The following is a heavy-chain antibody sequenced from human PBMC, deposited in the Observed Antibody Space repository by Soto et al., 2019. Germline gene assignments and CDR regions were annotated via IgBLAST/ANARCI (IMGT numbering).Heavy chain of an antibody. CDR2: INHSGST. Sequence: KPSETLSLTCAVYGGSFSGYYWSWIRQPPGKGLEWIGEINHSGSTNYNPSLKSRVTISVDTSKNQFSLKLSSVTAADTAVYYCARTRRTIFGVVTLGPRNCFDPWGQGTLVTVSS. J-gene: IGHJ5*02. V-gene: IGHV4-34*01. D-gene: IGHD3-3*01. CDR3: ARTRRTIFGVVTLGPRNCFDP. CDR1: GGSFSGYY.